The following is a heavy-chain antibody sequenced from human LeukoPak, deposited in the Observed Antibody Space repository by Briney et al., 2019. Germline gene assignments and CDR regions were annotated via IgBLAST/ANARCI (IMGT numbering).Heavy chain of an antibody. CDR2: ISSSSSYI. CDR3: ARDRYGLAGAFDI. V-gene: IGHV3-21*01. J-gene: IGHJ3*02. CDR1: GFTFSSYS. Sequence: PGGSLRLSCAASGFTFSSYSMNWVRQAPGKGLEWVSSISSSSSYIYYADSVKGRFTISRDNAKNSLYLQMNSLRAEDTAVYYCARDRYGLAGAFDIWGQGTMVTVSS. D-gene: IGHD4-17*01.